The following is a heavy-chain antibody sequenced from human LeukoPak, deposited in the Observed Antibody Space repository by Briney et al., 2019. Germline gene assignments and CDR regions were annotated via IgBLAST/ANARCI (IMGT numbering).Heavy chain of an antibody. D-gene: IGHD2-15*01. V-gene: IGHV3-21*04. J-gene: IGHJ4*02. CDR3: AKDRDCSGGSCYSALDY. Sequence: GGSLRLSCAASGFTFSSYSMNWVRQAPGKGLEWVSSISSSSSYIYYADSVKGRFTISRDNAKNSLYLQMNSLRAEDTAVYYCAKDRDCSGGSCYSALDYWGQGTLVTVSS. CDR1: GFTFSSYS. CDR2: ISSSSSYI.